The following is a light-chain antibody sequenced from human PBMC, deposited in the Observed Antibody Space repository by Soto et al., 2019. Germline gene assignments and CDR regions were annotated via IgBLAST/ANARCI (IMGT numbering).Light chain of an antibody. CDR2: AAS. Sequence: DIQMTQSPSSVSASVGDRVTITCRASQDINSWLTWYQQKPGKAPKLLIYAASSLQSGVPSRFSGSGSGTDFTLTISSLQPEDFAVYYCQEYGAFGGLTFGGGTKVDI. CDR1: QDINSW. J-gene: IGKJ4*01. V-gene: IGKV1-12*01. CDR3: QEYGAFGGLT.